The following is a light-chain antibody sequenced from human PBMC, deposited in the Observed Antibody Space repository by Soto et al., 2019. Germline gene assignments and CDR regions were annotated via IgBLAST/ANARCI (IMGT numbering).Light chain of an antibody. V-gene: IGKV3-15*01. Sequence: EIVMTQSPATLSVSPGERATLSCRASQSVSSNLAWYQQRPGQAPRLLIYGASSRATGIPDRFSGSGSETEFTLTISSRQSEDFAVYYCQQYNKWPPVTFGQRTRLEIK. J-gene: IGKJ5*01. CDR3: QQYNKWPPVT. CDR1: QSVSSN. CDR2: GAS.